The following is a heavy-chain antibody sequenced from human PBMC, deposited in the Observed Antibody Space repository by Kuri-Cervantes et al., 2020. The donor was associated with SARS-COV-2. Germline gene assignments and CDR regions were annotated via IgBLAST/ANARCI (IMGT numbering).Heavy chain of an antibody. CDR2: ISNNGDST. Sequence: ASLNISCAASGFTFSNYVMYWVRQAPGKGLEYVSDISNNGDSTYYADSVKGRFTMSRDNSKNTLYLQMGSLRAEDMAVYYCASVSRRGYLDYWGQGTLVTVSS. CDR1: GFTFSNYV. V-gene: IGHV3-64*02. J-gene: IGHJ4*02. CDR3: ASVSRRGYLDY. D-gene: IGHD2-15*01.